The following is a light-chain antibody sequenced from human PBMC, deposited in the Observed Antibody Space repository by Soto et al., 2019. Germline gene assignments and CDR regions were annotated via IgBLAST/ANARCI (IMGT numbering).Light chain of an antibody. Sequence: QSALTQPASVSGSPGQSITMSCTGTSSDVGGYDYVSWYQQHPGEVPKLIIYAVTNRASGVSNRFSGSKSGNTASLTISGLQAEDEADYYCSSYTTASSYVFGTGTKATVL. CDR2: AVT. CDR1: SSDVGGYDY. CDR3: SSYTTASSYV. J-gene: IGLJ1*01. V-gene: IGLV2-14*01.